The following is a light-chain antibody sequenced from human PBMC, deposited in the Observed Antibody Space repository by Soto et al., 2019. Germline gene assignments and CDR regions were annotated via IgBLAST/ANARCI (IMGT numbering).Light chain of an antibody. V-gene: IGLV1-44*01. CDR2: SNN. Sequence: QSVLTQPPSASGTPGQRVTISCSGSISNIGSNTVNWYQQLPGTAPKLLIYSNNQRPSGVPDRFSGSKSGTSASLAISGLQSEDEADYYCAAWDDSLNGWVFGGGTKVTVL. CDR1: ISNIGSNT. CDR3: AAWDDSLNGWV. J-gene: IGLJ3*02.